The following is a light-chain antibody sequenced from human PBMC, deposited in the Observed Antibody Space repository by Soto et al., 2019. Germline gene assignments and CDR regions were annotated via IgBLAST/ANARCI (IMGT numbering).Light chain of an antibody. CDR1: SSDVGGYNY. CDR3: SSYTSSSLWV. J-gene: IGLJ1*01. CDR2: DVS. Sequence: QSVLTQPASVSGSPGQSITISCTGTSSDVGGYNYVSWYQQHPGKAHKLMIYDVSNRPSGVSNRFSGSKSGNTASLTISWLQAEDEADYYCSSYTSSSLWVFGTGTKVTVL. V-gene: IGLV2-14*01.